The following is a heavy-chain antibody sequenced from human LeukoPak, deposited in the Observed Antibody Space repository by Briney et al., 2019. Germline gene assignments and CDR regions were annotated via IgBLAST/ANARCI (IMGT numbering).Heavy chain of an antibody. Sequence: GGSLRLSCAGSGFTFSSYGMSWVRQAPGKGLEWVSAISGSGGSTYYADSVKGRFTISRDNSKNTLYLQMNSLRAEDTAVYYCAKDREAYCGGDCYALDYWGQGTLVTVSS. CDR1: GFTFSSYG. D-gene: IGHD2-21*02. J-gene: IGHJ4*02. CDR2: ISGSGGST. CDR3: AKDREAYCGGDCYALDY. V-gene: IGHV3-23*01.